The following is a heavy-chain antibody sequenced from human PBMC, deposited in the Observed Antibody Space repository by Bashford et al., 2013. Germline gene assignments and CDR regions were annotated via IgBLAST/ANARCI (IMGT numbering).Heavy chain of an antibody. CDR1: GYTFTAYY. Sequence: ASVKVSCKASGYTFTAYYLHWVRQAPGQGLEWMGWXTYLTVCXKYAEMFQGRVTMTRDTSISTAYMELSSLRSDDTAVYFCARDGPVVGVWNAFDVWGQGTTVTVSS. J-gene: IGHJ3*01. V-gene: IGHV1-2*02. CDR2: XTYLTVCX. CDR3: ARDGPVVGVWNAFDV. D-gene: IGHD1-26*01.